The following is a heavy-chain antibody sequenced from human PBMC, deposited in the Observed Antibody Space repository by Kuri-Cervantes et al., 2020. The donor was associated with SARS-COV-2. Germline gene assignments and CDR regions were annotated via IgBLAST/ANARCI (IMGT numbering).Heavy chain of an antibody. CDR3: ACLLGFCTNAACYRYFDY. J-gene: IGHJ4*03. D-gene: IGHD2-8*01. CDR1: GGSISNSSYY. Sequence: ESLKISCTVSGGSISNSSYYLGWIRQPPGKGLEWIGTIYYSGRTDSDPSLKSRVTISVDTSRNEFSLKLTSVTDADTAIYYCACLLGFCTNAACYRYFDYWGQGTLVTVSS. V-gene: IGHV4-39*01. CDR2: IYYSGRT.